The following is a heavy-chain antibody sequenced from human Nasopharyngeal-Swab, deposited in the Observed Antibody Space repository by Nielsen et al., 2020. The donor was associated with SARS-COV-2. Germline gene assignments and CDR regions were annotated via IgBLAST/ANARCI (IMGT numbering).Heavy chain of an antibody. CDR2: IYYSGSS. J-gene: IGHJ6*03. Sequence: WIRQPPGKGLEWIGSIYYSGSSYYNPSLESRVTISVDTSKNQFSLKLSSVTAADTAVYCCARLRATVTTSYYYYYYMDVWGKGTTVTVSS. V-gene: IGHV4-39*01. CDR3: ARLRATVTTSYYYYYYMDV. D-gene: IGHD4-11*01.